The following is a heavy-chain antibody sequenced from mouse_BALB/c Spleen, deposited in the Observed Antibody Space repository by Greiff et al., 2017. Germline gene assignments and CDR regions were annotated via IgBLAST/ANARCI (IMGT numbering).Heavy chain of an antibody. CDR1: GFTFSSFG. V-gene: IGHV5-17*02. CDR2: ISSGSSTI. CDR3: ARPSELGNLDY. J-gene: IGHJ2*01. D-gene: IGHD4-1*01. Sequence: EVKLMESGGGLVQPGGSRKLSCAASGFTFSSFGMHWVRQAPEKGLEWVAYISSGSSTIYYADTVKGRFTISRDNHKNTLFLQMTSLRSEDTAMYYCARPSELGNLDYWGQGTTLTVAS.